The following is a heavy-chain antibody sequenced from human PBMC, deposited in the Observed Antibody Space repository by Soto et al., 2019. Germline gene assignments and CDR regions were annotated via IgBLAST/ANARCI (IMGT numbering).Heavy chain of an antibody. CDR2: ISAYKGNT. J-gene: IGHJ4*02. V-gene: IGHV1-18*01. D-gene: IGHD3-22*01. CDR1: GYTFTSYG. Sequence: ASVKVSCKASGYTFTSYGISWVRQAPGQGLERMGRISAYKGNTNYAQKHQGRVTMTTDTSTSTAYMELRSLRSDDTADFYCASCFLNYYDSSGYFPQIDYWGQGTLVTVSS. CDR3: ASCFLNYYDSSGYFPQIDY.